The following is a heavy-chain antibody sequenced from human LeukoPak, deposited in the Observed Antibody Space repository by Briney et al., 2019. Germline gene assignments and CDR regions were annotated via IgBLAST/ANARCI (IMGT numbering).Heavy chain of an antibody. CDR3: ARVGSGSYRHPLDY. J-gene: IGHJ4*02. V-gene: IGHV4-39*07. CDR1: GGSISSSSYC. D-gene: IGHD1-26*01. Sequence: SETLSLTCTVSGGSISSSSYCWGWIRQPPGKGLEWIGSIYYSGSTYYNPSLKSRVTISVDTSKNQFSLKLSSVTAADTAVYYCARVGSGSYRHPLDYWGQGTLVTVSS. CDR2: IYYSGST.